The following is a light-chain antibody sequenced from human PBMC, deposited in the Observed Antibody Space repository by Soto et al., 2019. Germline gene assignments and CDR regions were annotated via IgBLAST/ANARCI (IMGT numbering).Light chain of an antibody. V-gene: IGKV1-27*01. CDR2: AAS. Sequence: DIQMTQSPSSLSASVGDRVTITCRASQGISNFLAWYQQKPGKVPKLLISAASTLQSGVPSRFSGSESGTDFTLTITSLQPEDVATYYCQKYSSVITLGQGTRLEIK. CDR3: QKYSSVIT. CDR1: QGISNF. J-gene: IGKJ5*01.